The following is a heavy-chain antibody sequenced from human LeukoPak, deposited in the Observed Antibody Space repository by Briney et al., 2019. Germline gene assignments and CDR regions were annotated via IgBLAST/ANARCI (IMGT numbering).Heavy chain of an antibody. V-gene: IGHV3-30*03. CDR3: ARVSLDIVATIPPGDDY. CDR1: GFTFSSYG. J-gene: IGHJ4*02. Sequence: GRSLRLSCAASGFTFSSYGMHWVRQAPGKGLEWVAVISYDGSNKYYADSVKGRFTISRDNAKNSLYLQMNSLRAEDTAVYYCARVSLDIVATIPPGDDYWGQGTLVTVSS. CDR2: ISYDGSNK. D-gene: IGHD5-12*01.